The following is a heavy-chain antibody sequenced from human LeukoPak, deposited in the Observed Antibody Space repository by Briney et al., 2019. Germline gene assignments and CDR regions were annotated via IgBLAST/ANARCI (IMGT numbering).Heavy chain of an antibody. CDR2: FDPEDGET. Sequence: ASVKVSFKVSGYTLTELSMHWVRQAPGKGLEWMGGFDPEDGETIYAQKFQGRVTMTEDTSTDTAYMELSSLRSEDTAVYYCATYIAVAGTGYFDYWGQGTPVTVSS. V-gene: IGHV1-24*01. CDR1: GYTLTELS. J-gene: IGHJ4*02. CDR3: ATYIAVAGTGYFDY. D-gene: IGHD6-19*01.